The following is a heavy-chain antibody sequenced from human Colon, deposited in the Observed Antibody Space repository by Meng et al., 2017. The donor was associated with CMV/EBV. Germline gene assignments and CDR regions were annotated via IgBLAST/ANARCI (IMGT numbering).Heavy chain of an antibody. J-gene: IGHJ6*02. D-gene: IGHD7-27*01. V-gene: IGHV3-30*02. Sequence: GGSLRLSCAASGFTFSSHWMSWARQAPGKGLEWVSFISYDGSNEYYADSVKGRFTISRDNSKNTLYLQMNSLTTEDTAVYYCAKDWHWGTPDYGMNVWGQGSTVTVSS. CDR3: AKDWHWGTPDYGMNV. CDR2: ISYDGSNE. CDR1: GFTFSSHW.